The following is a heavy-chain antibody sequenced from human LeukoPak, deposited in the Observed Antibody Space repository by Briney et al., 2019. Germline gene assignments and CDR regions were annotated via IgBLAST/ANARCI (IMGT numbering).Heavy chain of an antibody. J-gene: IGHJ4*02. D-gene: IGHD6-13*01. V-gene: IGHV4-39*01. CDR3: ASDYSSSWYYFDY. CDR2: IYYSGST. Sequence: SETLSLTCTVSGGSISSSRYYWGWIRQPPGKGLEWIGSIYYSGSTYYNPSLKSRVTISVDTSKNQFSLKLSSVTAADTAVYYCASDYSSSWYYFDYWGQGTLVTVSS. CDR1: GGSISSSRYY.